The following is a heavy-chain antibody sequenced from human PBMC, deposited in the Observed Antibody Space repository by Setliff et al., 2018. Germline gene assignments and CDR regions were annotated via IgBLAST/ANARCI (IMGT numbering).Heavy chain of an antibody. V-gene: IGHV4-4*02. CDR1: GGSISSSNW. J-gene: IGHJ6*02. CDR2: IYHSGTT. CDR3: LQWLAPVGMDV. D-gene: IGHD6-19*01. Sequence: PSETLSLTCAVSGGSISSSNWWSWVRQPPGKGLEWIGEIYHSGTTNYNSSLKIRVTITVDKSKNQFSLKLSSVTAADTAVYYCLQWLAPVGMDVWGQGTTVTVSS.